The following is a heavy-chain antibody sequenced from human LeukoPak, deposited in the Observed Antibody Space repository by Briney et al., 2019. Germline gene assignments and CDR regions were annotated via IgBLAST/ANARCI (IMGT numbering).Heavy chain of an antibody. Sequence: SETLSLTCAVYGGSFSDYYWSWIRQPPGKGLEWIGEINHSGSTNYNPSLKSRVTISVDTSKNQFSLKVKSVTAADTAVYYCARGRRRFDPWGQGTLVIVSS. J-gene: IGHJ5*02. CDR2: INHSGST. V-gene: IGHV4-34*01. CDR1: GGSFSDYY. CDR3: ARGRRRFDP.